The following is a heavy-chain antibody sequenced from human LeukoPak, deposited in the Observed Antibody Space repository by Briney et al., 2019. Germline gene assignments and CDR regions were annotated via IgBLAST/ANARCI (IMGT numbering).Heavy chain of an antibody. CDR2: ISSSSSYI. D-gene: IGHD5-12*01. V-gene: IGHV3-21*01. Sequence: PGGSLRLSCAASGFTFSSYSMNWVRQAAGKGREWVSSISSSSSYIYYADSVKGRFTISRDNDKTSLYMKMKSLRAEDTAVYYCARDLRRIVAKMGGKWFDYWGQGTLVTVSS. J-gene: IGHJ4*02. CDR3: ARDLRRIVAKMGGKWFDY. CDR1: GFTFSSYS.